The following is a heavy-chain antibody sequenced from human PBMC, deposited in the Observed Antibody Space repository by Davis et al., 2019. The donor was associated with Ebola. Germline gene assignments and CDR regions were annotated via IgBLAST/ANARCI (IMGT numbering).Heavy chain of an antibody. D-gene: IGHD4-17*01. V-gene: IGHV3-73*01. Sequence: GESLKISCAASGITFSNAWMNWVRQAPGKGLEWVGRIRSKANSYATAYAASVKGRFTISRDDSKNTAYLQMNSLKTEDTAVYYCTTTTVTNDYWGQGTLVTVSS. J-gene: IGHJ4*02. CDR3: TTTTVTNDY. CDR2: IRSKANSYAT. CDR1: GITFSNAW.